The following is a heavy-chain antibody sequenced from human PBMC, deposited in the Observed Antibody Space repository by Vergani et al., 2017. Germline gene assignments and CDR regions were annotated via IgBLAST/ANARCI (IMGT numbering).Heavy chain of an antibody. V-gene: IGHV3-23*04. CDR2: ISGSGGST. Sequence: EVQLVESGGGLVKPGGSLRLSCTASGFTFSSYAMSWVRQAPGKGLEWVSAISGSGGSTYYADSVKGRFTISRDNSKNTLYLQMNSLRAEDTAVYYCAKAGRIAAAGSFTYYFDYWGQGTLVTVSS. CDR3: AKAGRIAAAGSFTYYFDY. J-gene: IGHJ4*02. CDR1: GFTFSSYA. D-gene: IGHD6-13*01.